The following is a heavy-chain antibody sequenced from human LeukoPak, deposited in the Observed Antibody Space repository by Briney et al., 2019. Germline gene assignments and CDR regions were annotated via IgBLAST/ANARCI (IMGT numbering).Heavy chain of an antibody. Sequence: SETLSLTCAVYGGSFSGYYWSWIRQPPGKGLEWIGEINHSGSTNYNPSLKSRVTISVDTSKNQFSLKLSSVTAADTAVYYCARDFVAVAGILSNFDYWGQGTLVTVSS. J-gene: IGHJ4*02. D-gene: IGHD6-19*01. V-gene: IGHV4-34*01. CDR3: ARDFVAVAGILSNFDY. CDR2: INHSGST. CDR1: GGSFSGYY.